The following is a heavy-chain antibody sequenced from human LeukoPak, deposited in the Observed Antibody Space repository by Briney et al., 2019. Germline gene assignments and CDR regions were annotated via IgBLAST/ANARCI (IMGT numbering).Heavy chain of an antibody. J-gene: IGHJ4*02. CDR3: ARDQGNGYLGDY. CDR2: ISPYNGNT. CDR1: GYTFTSYG. D-gene: IGHD3-22*01. Sequence: ASVKVSCKASGYTFTSYGISWVRQAPGQGLEWMGWISPYNGNTNYAQKLQGRVTMTTDPSTSPAYMELRSLRSDDPAVYYCARDQGNGYLGDYWGQGTLVTVSS. V-gene: IGHV1-18*01.